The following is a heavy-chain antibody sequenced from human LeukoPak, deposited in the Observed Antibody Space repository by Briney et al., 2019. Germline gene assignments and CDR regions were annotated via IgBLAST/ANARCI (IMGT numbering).Heavy chain of an antibody. CDR2: IYTSGST. CDR1: GGSISSGSYY. J-gene: IGHJ2*01. Sequence: SQTLSLTCTVSGGSISSGSYYWSWIRQPAGKGLEWIGRIYTSGSTNYNPSLKSRVTISVDTSKNQFSLKLSSVTAADTAVYYCARDRAYGDYADWYFDLWGRGTLVTVSS. V-gene: IGHV4-61*02. D-gene: IGHD4-17*01. CDR3: ARDRAYGDYADWYFDL.